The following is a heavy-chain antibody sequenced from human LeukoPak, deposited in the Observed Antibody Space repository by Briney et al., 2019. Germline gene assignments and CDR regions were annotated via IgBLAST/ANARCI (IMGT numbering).Heavy chain of an antibody. V-gene: IGHV3-23*01. J-gene: IGHJ4*02. CDR2: ISGSGGST. CDR3: AKDRSGYSGYGYFDY. Sequence: PGGSLRLSCAASGFIFSSYAMSWVRQAPGKGLEWVSAISGSGGSTYYADSVKGRFTISRDNSKNTLYLQMNSLRAEDTAVYYCAKDRSGYSGYGYFDYWGQGTLVTVSS. CDR1: GFIFSSYA. D-gene: IGHD5-12*01.